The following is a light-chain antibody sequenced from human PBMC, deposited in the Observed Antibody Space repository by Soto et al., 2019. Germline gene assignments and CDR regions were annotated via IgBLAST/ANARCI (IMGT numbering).Light chain of an antibody. J-gene: IGLJ2*01. CDR1: SSDIGSYNF. Sequence: QSVLTQPASVSGSPGQSITISCTGTSSDIGSYNFVSWYQRHPGNPPKLIIFDVTNRPSGVSSRFSGSKSGNTASLTISGLQAEDEADYYCCSYTSTNTLAVFGGGTQLTVL. CDR3: CSYTSTNTLAV. V-gene: IGLV2-14*03. CDR2: DVT.